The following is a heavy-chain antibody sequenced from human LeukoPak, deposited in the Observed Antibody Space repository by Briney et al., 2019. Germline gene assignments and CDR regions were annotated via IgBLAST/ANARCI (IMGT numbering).Heavy chain of an antibody. CDR1: GYTFTSSG. Sequence: ASVKVSCKASGYTFTSSGISWVRQAPGQGLEWMGWINAYNGNTNYAQRLQGRVTMTTDTSTSTAYMELRSLRSDDTAVCYCARDLDFWSGYYDYWGQGTLVTVSS. CDR3: ARDLDFWSGYYDY. V-gene: IGHV1-18*01. J-gene: IGHJ4*02. D-gene: IGHD3-3*01. CDR2: INAYNGNT.